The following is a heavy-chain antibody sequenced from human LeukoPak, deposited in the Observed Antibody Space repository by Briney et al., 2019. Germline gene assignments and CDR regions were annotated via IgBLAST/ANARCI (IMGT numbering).Heavy chain of an antibody. V-gene: IGHV3-21*01. CDR1: GFTFSSYS. J-gene: IGHJ3*02. Sequence: GESLKISCAASGFTFSSYSMNWVRQAPGKGLEWVSSISSSSYIYYADSVKGRFTISRDNAKNSLYLQMNSLRAEDTAVYYCAREDDTAMVKNAFDIWGQGTMVTVSS. D-gene: IGHD5-18*01. CDR2: ISSSSYI. CDR3: AREDDTAMVKNAFDI.